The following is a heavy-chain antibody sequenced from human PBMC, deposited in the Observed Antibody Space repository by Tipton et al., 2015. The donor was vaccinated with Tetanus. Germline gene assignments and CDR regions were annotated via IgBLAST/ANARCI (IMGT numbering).Heavy chain of an antibody. CDR2: ISADGHKN. CDR3: AREGLVFGPAKLSYFDF. V-gene: IGHV3-30-3*01. Sequence: SLRLSCEVSGFSLSRYVIHWVRQPPGKGLEWVAEISADGHKNYNRDSVGGRFTISRDISRDTLYLQMTNLRPDDTAIYYCAREGLVFGPAKLSYFDFWGQGTLVTVSS. J-gene: IGHJ4*02. CDR1: GFSLSRYV. D-gene: IGHD6-25*01.